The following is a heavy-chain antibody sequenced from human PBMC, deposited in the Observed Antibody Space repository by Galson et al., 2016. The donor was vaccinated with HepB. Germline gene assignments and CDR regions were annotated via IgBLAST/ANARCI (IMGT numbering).Heavy chain of an antibody. V-gene: IGHV3-33*01. CDR3: ARAYSSSDAFDI. CDR2: IWYDGSNK. D-gene: IGHD6-13*01. CDR1: GFTFSSYG. Sequence: SLRLSCAASGFTFSSYGMHWVRQAPGKGLEWVAVIWYDGSNKYYVDSVKGRFTISRDNSKNTLYLQMNSLRGEDTAIYYCARAYSSSDAFDIWGQGTMVTVSS. J-gene: IGHJ3*02.